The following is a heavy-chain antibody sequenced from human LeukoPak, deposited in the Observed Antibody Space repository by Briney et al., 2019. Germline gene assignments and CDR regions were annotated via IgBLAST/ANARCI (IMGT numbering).Heavy chain of an antibody. CDR2: IYTSGST. D-gene: IGHD3-9*01. CDR3: ARVVADTYDTPEYYYYYYMDV. CDR1: GGSISSYY. Sequence: SETLSLTCTVSGGSISSYYWSWIRQPAGKGLEWIGRIYTSGSTNYNPSLKSRVTMSVDTSKNQFSLKLSSVTAADTAVYYCARVVADTYDTPEYYYYYYMDVWGKGTTVTASS. V-gene: IGHV4-4*07. J-gene: IGHJ6*03.